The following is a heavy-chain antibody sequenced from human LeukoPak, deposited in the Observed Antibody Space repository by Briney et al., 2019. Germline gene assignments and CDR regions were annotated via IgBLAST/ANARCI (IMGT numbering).Heavy chain of an antibody. CDR2: IYPGDSDT. J-gene: IGHJ4*02. D-gene: IGHD3-3*01. CDR3: ARSLSYDSWCGYYNY. CDR1: GYGFTSYW. Sequence: GESLKISCKGSGYGFTSYWIGWVRQMPGKGLEWMGIIYPGDSDTRYSPSFQGQVTISADKSISTAYLQWSSLKASDTAMYYCARSLSYDSWCGYYNYWGQGTLVTVSS. V-gene: IGHV5-51*01.